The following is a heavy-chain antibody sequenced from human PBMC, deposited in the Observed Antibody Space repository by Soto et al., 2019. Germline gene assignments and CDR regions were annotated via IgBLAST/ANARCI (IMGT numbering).Heavy chain of an antibody. D-gene: IGHD3-3*01. CDR3: ARDYDFWRGPYGMDV. V-gene: IGHV4-59*01. CDR1: GGSISSYY. J-gene: IGHJ6*02. CDR2: IYYSGST. Sequence: LSLTCTVSGGSISSYYWSWIRQPPGKGLEWIGYIYYSGSTNYNPSLKSRVTISVDTSKNQFSLKLSSVTAADTAVYYCARDYDFWRGPYGMDVWGQGTRVTVSS.